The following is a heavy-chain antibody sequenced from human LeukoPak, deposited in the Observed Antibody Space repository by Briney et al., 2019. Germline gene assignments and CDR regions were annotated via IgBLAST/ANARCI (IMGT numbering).Heavy chain of an antibody. V-gene: IGHV1-2*02. CDR3: ARDFVDTAMVTGYYYGMDV. D-gene: IGHD5-18*01. CDR1: GYTFTGYY. Sequence: ASVKVSCKASGYTFTGYYMHWVRQAPGQGLEWMSWINPNSGGTNCAQKFQGRVTMTRDTSISTAYMELSRLRSDDTAVYYCARDFVDTAMVTGYYYGMDVWGQGTTVTVSS. CDR2: INPNSGGT. J-gene: IGHJ6*02.